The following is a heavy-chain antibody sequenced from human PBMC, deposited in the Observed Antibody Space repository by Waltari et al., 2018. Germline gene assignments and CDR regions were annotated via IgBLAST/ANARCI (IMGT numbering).Heavy chain of an antibody. CDR1: GGTFSSYA. J-gene: IGHJ4*02. V-gene: IGHV1-69*04. CDR3: ARDHHDYGD. Sequence: QVQLVQSGAEVKKPGSSVKVSCKASGGTFSSYAISWVRQAPGQGLEWMGGIIPILVIANYAQKFQVIVTIPADEATSTAYMELSSLRSEDTAVYYCARDHHDYGDWGQGTLVTVSS. D-gene: IGHD4-17*01. CDR2: IIPILVIA.